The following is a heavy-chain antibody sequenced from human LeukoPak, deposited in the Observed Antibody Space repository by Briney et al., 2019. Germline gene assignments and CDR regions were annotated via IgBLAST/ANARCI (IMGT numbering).Heavy chain of an antibody. J-gene: IGHJ6*02. CDR3: VRGYSFGPYSMDF. CDR2: ISDSGGST. D-gene: IGHD2-15*01. CDR1: GFPFSSYA. Sequence: GGSLRLSCSASGFPFSSYAMHWLPHAPGKGLEYISAISDSGGSTYYADPVKGKFTISRDNSKNQLYLQRSSLRAEDTAVDFCVRGYSFGPYSMDFWGQGTTVTVSS. V-gene: IGHV3-64D*09.